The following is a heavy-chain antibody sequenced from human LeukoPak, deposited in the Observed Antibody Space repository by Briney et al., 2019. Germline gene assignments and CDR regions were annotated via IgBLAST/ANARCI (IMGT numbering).Heavy chain of an antibody. CDR2: ISSSSSYT. V-gene: IGHV3-11*05. D-gene: IGHD2-2*01. J-gene: IGHJ4*02. CDR3: ARAESCSSTSCPPYFDY. Sequence: GGSLRLSCAASGFTFSDYYMSWIRQAPGKGLAWVSYISSSSSYTNYADSVKGRFTISRDNAKNSLYLQMNSLRAEDTAVYYCARAESCSSTSCPPYFDYWGQGTLVTVSS. CDR1: GFTFSDYY.